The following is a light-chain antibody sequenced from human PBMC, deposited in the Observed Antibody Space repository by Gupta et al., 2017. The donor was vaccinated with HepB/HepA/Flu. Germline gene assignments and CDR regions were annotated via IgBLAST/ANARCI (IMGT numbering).Light chain of an antibody. Sequence: QSALTQPASLSGSPGQSITISCTATSSDVGDYKSVSWYQQHPGKAPKLLISNVSNWPSGVSNRLSGSKSGNTASLTISGLQAEDEADYYCSSFTYTMNLVVFGGGTKVTVL. CDR1: SSDVGDYKS. V-gene: IGLV2-14*01. CDR2: NVS. J-gene: IGLJ2*01. CDR3: SSFTYTMNLVV.